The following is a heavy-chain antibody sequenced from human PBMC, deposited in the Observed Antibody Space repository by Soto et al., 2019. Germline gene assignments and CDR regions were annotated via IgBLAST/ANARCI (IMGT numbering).Heavy chain of an antibody. J-gene: IGHJ6*02. CDR1: GFTFSSYG. D-gene: IGHD3-16*02. CDR2: ISYDGSNK. Sequence: QVQLVESGGGVVQPGRSLRLSCAASGFTFSSYGMHWVRQAPGKGLEWVAVISYDGSNKYYADSVKGRVTISRDNSKNTLYLQMNSMRAEDTAVYYCAKDRYYDYVWRSYRRPRNYYNYYGMDVWGQGTTVTVSS. CDR3: AKDRYYDYVWRSYRRPRNYYNYYGMDV. V-gene: IGHV3-30*18.